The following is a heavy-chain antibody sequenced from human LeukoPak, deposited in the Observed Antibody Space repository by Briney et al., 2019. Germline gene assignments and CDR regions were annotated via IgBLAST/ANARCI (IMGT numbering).Heavy chain of an antibody. CDR1: GITFSTSA. CDR2: ISGSGGST. Sequence: PGGSLRLSCAASGITFSTSAMSWVRQAPGKGLEWVSAISGSGGSTYYADSVKGRFTISRDNSKSMLHLQMNSLRVDDTAVYYCAKFLRGTVVPFYDYWGQGTLVTVSS. CDR3: AKFLRGTVVPFYDY. V-gene: IGHV3-23*01. D-gene: IGHD3-10*01. J-gene: IGHJ4*02.